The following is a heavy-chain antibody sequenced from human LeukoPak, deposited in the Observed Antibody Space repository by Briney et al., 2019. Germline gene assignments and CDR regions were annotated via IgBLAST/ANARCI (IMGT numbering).Heavy chain of an antibody. V-gene: IGHV3-66*01. CDR2: IYSGGST. D-gene: IGHD1-26*01. CDR1: GFTVSSNY. CDR3: ARSLLTPQVYYYYYMDV. J-gene: IGHJ6*03. Sequence: PGGSLRLSCAASGFTVSSNYMSWVRQAPGKGLEWVSVIYSGGSTYYADSVKGRFTISRDNSKNTLYLQMNSLRAEDTAVYYCARSLLTPQVYYYYYMDVWGKGTTVTIPS.